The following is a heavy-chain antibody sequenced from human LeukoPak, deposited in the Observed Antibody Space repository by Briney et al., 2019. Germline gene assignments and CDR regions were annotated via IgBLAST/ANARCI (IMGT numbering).Heavy chain of an antibody. CDR3: ASFTYYDFWSGYYNYWYFDL. CDR1: GFTFSSYW. CDR2: INSDGSST. J-gene: IGHJ2*01. Sequence: PGGSPRLSCAASGFTFSSYWMHWVRQAPGKGLVWVSRINSDGSSTSYADSVKGRFTISRDNAKNTLYLQMNSLRAEDTAVYYCASFTYYDFWSGYYNYWYFDLWGRRTLVTVSS. D-gene: IGHD3-3*01. V-gene: IGHV3-74*01.